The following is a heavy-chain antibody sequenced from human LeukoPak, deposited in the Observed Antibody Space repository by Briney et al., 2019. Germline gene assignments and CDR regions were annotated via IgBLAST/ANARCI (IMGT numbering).Heavy chain of an antibody. V-gene: IGHV3-23*01. Sequence: GGSLRLSCAASGFTFSSYAMSWVRQAPGKGLEWVSAISGSGGSTYYADSVKARFTISRDNSKTTLYLQMNSLRAEDTAVYYCAKDRSPDEAAAAYFDYWGQGTLVTVSS. CDR2: ISGSGGST. CDR1: GFTFSSYA. D-gene: IGHD6-13*01. CDR3: AKDRSPDEAAAAYFDY. J-gene: IGHJ4*02.